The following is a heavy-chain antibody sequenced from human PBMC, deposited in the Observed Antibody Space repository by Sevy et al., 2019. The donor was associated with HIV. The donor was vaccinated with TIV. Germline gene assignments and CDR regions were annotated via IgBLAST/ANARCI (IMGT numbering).Heavy chain of an antibody. V-gene: IGHV5-51*01. CDR1: GYRFSDYW. J-gene: IGHJ6*02. CDR2: IYPGDSDT. D-gene: IGHD1-1*01. CDR3: ARGARGTLPSYYYYTLDV. Sequence: GESLKISCKGFGYRFSDYWIGWVRQMPGKGLEWMGIIYPGDSDTRYSPSFQGQVTISADKSFSTAYLQWSTLKASDTAMYFCARGARGTLPSYYYYTLDVWGQGTTVTVSS.